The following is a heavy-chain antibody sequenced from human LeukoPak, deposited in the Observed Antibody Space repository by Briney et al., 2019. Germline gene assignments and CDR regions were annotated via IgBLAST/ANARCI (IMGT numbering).Heavy chain of an antibody. Sequence: SETLSLTCAVYGGSFSGYYWSWIRQPPGKGLEWIGEINHSGSTNYNPSLKSRVTISVDTSKNQFSLKLSSVTAADTAVYYCASLHYDSSGWYFDYWGQGTLVTVSS. CDR1: GGSFSGYY. J-gene: IGHJ4*02. CDR2: INHSGST. CDR3: ASLHYDSSGWYFDY. V-gene: IGHV4-34*01. D-gene: IGHD3-22*01.